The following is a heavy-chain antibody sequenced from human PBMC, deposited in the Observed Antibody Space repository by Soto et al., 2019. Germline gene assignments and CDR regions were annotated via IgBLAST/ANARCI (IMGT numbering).Heavy chain of an antibody. V-gene: IGHV4-34*01. CDR1: DGSLTEYH. CDR2: VSHHGTS. J-gene: IGHJ5*02. CDR3: ARGQSAVDVFFPTPVPSDP. D-gene: IGHD1-1*01. Sequence: PSETLSLTCVVYDGSLTEYHWRWVRQTPGKGLEWIGEVSHHGTSHYNPSLGSRVIMSFDTSKDQFSLTLQSVTAADTGIYYCARGQSAVDVFFPTPVPSDPWGPGTPVTVSS.